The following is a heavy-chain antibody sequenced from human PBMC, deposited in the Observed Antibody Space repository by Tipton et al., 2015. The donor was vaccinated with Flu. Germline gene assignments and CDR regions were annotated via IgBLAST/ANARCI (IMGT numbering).Heavy chain of an antibody. J-gene: IGHJ4*02. CDR3: ERHRRPSSWDFDY. CDR1: GDSISSYY. Sequence: TLSLTCTVSGDSISSYYWSWIRQPPGKGLEWLGYSHYSGSTNYSPSLKSRVTISVDTSKNHLSLKLSSVTAADTAVYYCERHRRPSSWDFDYWGQGSLVTVSS. V-gene: IGHV4-59*08. D-gene: IGHD6-13*01. CDR2: SHYSGST.